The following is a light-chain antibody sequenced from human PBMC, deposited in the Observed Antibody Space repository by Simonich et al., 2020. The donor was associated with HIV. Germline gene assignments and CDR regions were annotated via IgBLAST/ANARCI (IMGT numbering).Light chain of an antibody. V-gene: IGKV3D-15*01. CDR2: GES. CDR1: QSVSTM. Sequence: IVMTQSPATLSVSPGERATLSCRASQSVSTMLAWFQQPPGQAPRLLIYGESTRATGIPARFSGSGSGTDFTLTISSLQSEDFAVYYCQQYNYWPRTFGQGTKLEIK. J-gene: IGKJ2*01. CDR3: QQYNYWPRT.